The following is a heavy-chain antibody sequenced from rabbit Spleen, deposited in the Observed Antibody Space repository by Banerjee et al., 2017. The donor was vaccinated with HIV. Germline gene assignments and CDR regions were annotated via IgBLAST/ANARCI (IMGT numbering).Heavy chain of an antibody. CDR3: ARDTGTSFSSYGMDL. V-gene: IGHV1S40*01. CDR2: SYAGSSGST. J-gene: IGHJ6*01. D-gene: IGHD8-1*01. Sequence: QSLEESGGDLVKPGASLTLTCIASGVSFSGDSYMCWVRQAPGKGLEWIACSYAGSSGSTYSAIWAKGRFTISKTSSITVTLQMTSLTAADTATYFCARDTGTSFSSYGMDLWGQGTLVTVS. CDR1: GVSFSGDSY.